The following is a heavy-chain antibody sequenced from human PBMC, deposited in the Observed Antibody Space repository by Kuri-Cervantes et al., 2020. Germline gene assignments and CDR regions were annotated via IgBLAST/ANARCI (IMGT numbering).Heavy chain of an antibody. CDR1: GFTFDDYA. D-gene: IGHD3-22*01. CDR2: ISWNSGYI. J-gene: IGHJ3*02. V-gene: IGHV3-9*01. Sequence: SLKISCEASGFTFDDYAMHWVRQGPGKGLEWVSGISWNSGYIVYADSVKGRFTISRGNSKNTLYLQMNSLRAEDTAVYYCARDHYDSSGYPWAGDAFDIWGQGTMVTVSS. CDR3: ARDHYDSSGYPWAGDAFDI.